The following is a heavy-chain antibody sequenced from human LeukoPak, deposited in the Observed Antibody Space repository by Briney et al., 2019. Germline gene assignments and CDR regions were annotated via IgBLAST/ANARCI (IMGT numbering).Heavy chain of an antibody. Sequence: GSLGLSCAASGFTFDDYGMSWVRQAPGKGMEWVSVINWNGGSTGYADSVKGRFTTSRDNAKNSLYLQMNSLRAEDTALYYCARDLGGSYTWFDHAFDIWGQGTMVTVSS. J-gene: IGHJ3*02. CDR3: ARDLGGSYTWFDHAFDI. CDR2: INWNGGST. CDR1: GFTFDDYG. V-gene: IGHV3-20*04. D-gene: IGHD3-16*01.